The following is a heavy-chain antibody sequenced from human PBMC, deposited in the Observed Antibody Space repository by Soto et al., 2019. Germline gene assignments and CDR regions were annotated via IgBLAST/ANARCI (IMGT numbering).Heavy chain of an antibody. D-gene: IGHD3-3*01. CDR3: ARFLEWLPYYYYGMDV. J-gene: IGHJ6*02. V-gene: IGHV3-7*05. CDR1: GFTFSSYG. Sequence: AVVSLRLSYAASGFTFSSYGMSWVRQAPGKGLEWVANIKQDGSEKYYVDSVKGRFTISRDNAKNSLYLQMNSLRAEDTAVYYCARFLEWLPYYYYGMDVWGQGTTVTVSS. CDR2: IKQDGSEK.